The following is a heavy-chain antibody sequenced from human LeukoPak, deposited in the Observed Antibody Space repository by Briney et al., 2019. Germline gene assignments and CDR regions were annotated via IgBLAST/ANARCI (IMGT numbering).Heavy chain of an antibody. CDR2: ISTTSSYT. CDR1: GFTFSSYS. CDR3: ARPRDPGAVVGIIRH. Sequence: GGSLRLSCAASGFTFSSYSMNWVRQAPGKGLEWVAYISTTSSYTNYADSVKGRFTISRDNAKNSLYLQMNSLRADDMAVYYCARPRDPGAVVGIIRHWGQGTLVTVS. J-gene: IGHJ4*02. D-gene: IGHD6-19*01. V-gene: IGHV3-21*05.